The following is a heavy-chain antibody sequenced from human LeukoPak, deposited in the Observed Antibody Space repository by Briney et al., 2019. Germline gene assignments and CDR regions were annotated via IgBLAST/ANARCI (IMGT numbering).Heavy chain of an antibody. CDR2: IYYSGST. Sequence: PSETLSLTCTVSGGSISSSSYYWGWIRQPPGKGLEWIGSIYYSGSTYYNPSLKSRVTISVDTSKSQFSLKLSSVTAADTAVYYCARDNGAYPNWYFDLWGRGTLVTVSS. V-gene: IGHV4-39*07. CDR3: ARDNGAYPNWYFDL. CDR1: GGSISSSSYY. J-gene: IGHJ2*01. D-gene: IGHD4-17*01.